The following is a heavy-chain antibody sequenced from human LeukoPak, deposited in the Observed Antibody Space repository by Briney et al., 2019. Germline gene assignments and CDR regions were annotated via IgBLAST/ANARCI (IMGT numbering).Heavy chain of an antibody. CDR3: TTGSVGAARELWFGEFSDYYYMDV. V-gene: IGHV3-21*03. J-gene: IGHJ6*03. CDR2: ISSSSSYI. D-gene: IGHD3-10*01. Sequence: GGSLRLSCAASGFTFSSYSMNWVRQAPGKGLEWVSSISSSSSYIYYANSVKGRFTIARDNAKKSLYLQMNSLKTEDTAVYYCTTGSVGAARELWFGEFSDYYYMDVWGKGTTVTISS. CDR1: GFTFSSYS.